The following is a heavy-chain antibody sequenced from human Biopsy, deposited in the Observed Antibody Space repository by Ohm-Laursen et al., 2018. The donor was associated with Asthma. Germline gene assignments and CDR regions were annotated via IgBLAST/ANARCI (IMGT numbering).Heavy chain of an antibody. CDR1: GFTFMTYG. Sequence: SLRLSCAASGFTFMTYGMYWVRQAPGKGLEWVACISYDGSNKYYADSVKGRSTISRDNSKNTLYLQMNSLRAEDTAVYYCSREEPTSGWYQGSILRWGQGTLVTVSS. CDR3: SREEPTSGWYQGSILR. V-gene: IGHV3-30*03. J-gene: IGHJ4*02. D-gene: IGHD6-19*01. CDR2: ISYDGSNK.